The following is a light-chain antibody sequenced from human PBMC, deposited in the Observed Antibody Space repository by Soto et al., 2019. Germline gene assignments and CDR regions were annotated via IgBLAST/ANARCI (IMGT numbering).Light chain of an antibody. CDR2: DAS. Sequence: DIQLTQTPSPSPAAVGGWVTITCRASQTISRWLDWYQQKPGRAPKLLIYDASTLESGVPSRFSGSGSETEFTLTISRLQPDDFATYFCHSRAFGQGTRLEIK. V-gene: IGKV1-5*01. J-gene: IGKJ5*01. CDR3: HSRA. CDR1: QTISRW.